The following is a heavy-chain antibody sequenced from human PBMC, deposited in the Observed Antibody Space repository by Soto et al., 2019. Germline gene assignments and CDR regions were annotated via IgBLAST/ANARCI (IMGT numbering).Heavy chain of an antibody. Sequence: GESLKISCKGSGYSFTSYWIGWVRQMPGKGLEWMGIIYPGDSDTRYSPSFQGQVTISADKSISTAYLQWRSLKASDTAMYYCARQGGYYYDSSGYYPDHFDYWGQGTLVTVSS. CDR2: IYPGDSDT. D-gene: IGHD3-22*01. CDR3: ARQGGYYYDSSGYYPDHFDY. CDR1: GYSFTSYW. J-gene: IGHJ4*02. V-gene: IGHV5-51*01.